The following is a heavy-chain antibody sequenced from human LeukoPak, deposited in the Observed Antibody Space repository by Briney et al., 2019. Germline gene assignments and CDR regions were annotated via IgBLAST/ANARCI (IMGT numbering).Heavy chain of an antibody. CDR3: ARDRRNSGYDKSYYYYYGMDV. V-gene: IGHV4-4*02. J-gene: IGHJ6*04. D-gene: IGHD5-12*01. CDR1: GGSISSSNW. CDR2: IYHSGST. Sequence: SETLSLTCAVSGGSISSSNWWSWVRQPPGKGLEWIGEIYHSGSTNYNPSLKSRVTISVDTSKNQFSLKLSSVTAADTAVYYCARDRRNSGYDKSYYYYYGMDVWGKGTTVTVSS.